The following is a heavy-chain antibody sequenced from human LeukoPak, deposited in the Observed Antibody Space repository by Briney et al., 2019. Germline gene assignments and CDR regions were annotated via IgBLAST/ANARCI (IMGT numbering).Heavy chain of an antibody. J-gene: IGHJ5*02. Sequence: GSLRLSCAASGFTFSSYAMSWVRQAPGKGLEWVSAISGSGGSTYYADSVKGRFTISRDNSKNTLYLQMNSLRAEDTAVYYCAKMGYYYGSGSYYNTWGQGTLVTVSS. CDR2: ISGSGGST. CDR3: AKMGYYYGSGSYYNT. CDR1: GFTFSSYA. D-gene: IGHD3-10*01. V-gene: IGHV3-23*01.